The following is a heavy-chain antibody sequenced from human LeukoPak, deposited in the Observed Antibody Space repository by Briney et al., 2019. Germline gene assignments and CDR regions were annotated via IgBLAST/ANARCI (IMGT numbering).Heavy chain of an antibody. CDR2: ICGSGGGT. D-gene: IGHD6-13*01. Sequence: GGSLRLSCAASGVTFSSYVMSWVRQAPGKGLEWVSAICGSGGGTYYADSVKGRFTISRDNSKNTLYLQTNSLRAEDTAVYYCARRGAAGSYYFDYWGQGTLVTVSS. CDR3: ARRGAAGSYYFDY. J-gene: IGHJ4*02. CDR1: GVTFSSYV. V-gene: IGHV3-23*01.